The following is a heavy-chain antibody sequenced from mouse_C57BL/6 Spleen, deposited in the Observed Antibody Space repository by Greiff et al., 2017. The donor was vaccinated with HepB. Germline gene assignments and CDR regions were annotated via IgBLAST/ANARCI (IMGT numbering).Heavy chain of an antibody. J-gene: IGHJ1*03. Sequence: QVQLKESGPELVKPGASVKISCKASGYAFSSSWMNWVKQRPGKGLEWIGRIYPGDGDTNYNGKFKGKATLTADKSSSPAYMQLSSLTSEDSAVYFCARSDGNYVGYFDVWGTGTTVTVSS. CDR3: ARSDGNYVGYFDV. CDR2: IYPGDGDT. D-gene: IGHD2-1*01. V-gene: IGHV1-82*01. CDR1: GYAFSSSW.